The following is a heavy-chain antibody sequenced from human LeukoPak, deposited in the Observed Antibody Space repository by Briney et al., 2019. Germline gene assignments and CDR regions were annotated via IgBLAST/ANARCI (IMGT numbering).Heavy chain of an antibody. CDR3: GRRPAVDGPIDN. Sequence: KPSETLSLTCVVSGVSLHRSFWTWVRQPPGKGLEWIGRIYSSGTTDYSPSLKSRLTISIDTSKNQFSLRLAPMTAADTAVYFCGRRPAVDGPIDNWGQGILVAVSS. CDR1: GVSLHRSF. D-gene: IGHD3/OR15-3a*01. V-gene: IGHV4-59*01. J-gene: IGHJ4*02. CDR2: IYSSGTT.